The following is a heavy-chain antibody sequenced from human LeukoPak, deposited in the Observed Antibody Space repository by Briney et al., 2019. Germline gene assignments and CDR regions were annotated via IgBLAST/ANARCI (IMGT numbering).Heavy chain of an antibody. CDR1: GGSISSCY. CDR2: IYTSGST. J-gene: IGHJ4*02. V-gene: IGHV4-4*07. D-gene: IGHD3-10*01. Sequence: SETLSLTCTVSGGSISSCYWSWIRQPAGKGLEWIGRIYTSGSTNYNPSLKSRVTMSVDTSKNQFSLKLSSVTAADTAVYYRARVMRGSGSFLDYWGQGTLVTVSS. CDR3: ARVMRGSGSFLDY.